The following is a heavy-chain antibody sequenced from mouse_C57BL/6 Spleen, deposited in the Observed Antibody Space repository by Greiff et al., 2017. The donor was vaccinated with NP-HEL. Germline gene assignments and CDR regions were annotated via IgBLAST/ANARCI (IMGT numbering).Heavy chain of an antibody. V-gene: IGHV1-81*01. J-gene: IGHJ1*03. CDR3: ARSGSNSYWYFDV. CDR1: GYTFTSYG. Sequence: QVQLQQSGAELARPGASVKLSCKASGYTFTSYGISWVKQRTGQGLEWIGEIYPRSGNTYYNEKFKGKATLTADKSSSTAYMELRSLTSEDSAVYFCARSGSNSYWYFDVWGTGTTVTVSS. D-gene: IGHD1-1*01. CDR2: IYPRSGNT.